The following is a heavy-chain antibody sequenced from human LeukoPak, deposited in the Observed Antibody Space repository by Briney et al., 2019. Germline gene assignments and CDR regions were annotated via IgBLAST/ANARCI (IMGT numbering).Heavy chain of an antibody. D-gene: IGHD3-22*01. J-gene: IGHJ4*02. V-gene: IGHV1-69*13. CDR1: GGTFSSYA. Sequence: SVKVSCKASGGTFSSYAISWVRQAPGQGLEWMGGIIPIFGTANYAQKFQGRVTITADESTSTAYMELSSLRSEDTAVYYCARVRNYYDSSRESTYFDYWGQGTLVTVSS. CDR2: IIPIFGTA. CDR3: ARVRNYYDSSRESTYFDY.